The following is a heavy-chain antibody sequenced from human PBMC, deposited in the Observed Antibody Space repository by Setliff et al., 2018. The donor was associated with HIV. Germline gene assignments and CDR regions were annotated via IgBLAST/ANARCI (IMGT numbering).Heavy chain of an antibody. CDR2: ISAYNGNT. D-gene: IGHD2-2*01. CDR1: GYTFTSYG. V-gene: IGHV1-18*01. Sequence: ASVKVSCKASGYTFTSYGISWVRQAPGQGLEWMGWISAYNGNTNYAQKLQGRVTMTTDTSTSTAYMELRSLRSDDTAVYYCARDSHCSSTSCFGGFDYWGQGTLVTVSS. CDR3: ARDSHCSSTSCFGGFDY. J-gene: IGHJ4*02.